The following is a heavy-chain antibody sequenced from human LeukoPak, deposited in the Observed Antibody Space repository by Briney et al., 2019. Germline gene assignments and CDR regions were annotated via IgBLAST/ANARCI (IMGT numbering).Heavy chain of an antibody. CDR2: ISSNGGST. CDR1: GFTFSSYA. CDR3: VKGLYSYGPDAFDI. D-gene: IGHD5-18*01. V-gene: IGHV3-64D*06. J-gene: IGHJ3*02. Sequence: GGSLRLSCSASGFTFSSYAMHWVRQAPGKGLEYVSAISSNGGSTYYADSVKGRFTISRDNSKNTLYLQMSGLRAEDTAVYYCVKGLYSYGPDAFDIWGQGTMVTVSS.